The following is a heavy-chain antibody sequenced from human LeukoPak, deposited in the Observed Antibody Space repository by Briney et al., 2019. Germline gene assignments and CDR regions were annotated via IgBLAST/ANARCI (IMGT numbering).Heavy chain of an antibody. V-gene: IGHV3-23*01. CDR2: ISGSGGTT. CDR3: AKVQRSGGNPLGAFDI. J-gene: IGHJ3*02. Sequence: GGSLRLSCAASGLTFSSYAMSWVRQAPGKGLEWVSTISGSGGTTYYAASVKGRFTISRDNSKNTLYLQVNSLRADDTAVYYCAKVQRSGGNPLGAFDIWGQGTMVTVSS. CDR1: GLTFSSYA. D-gene: IGHD1-14*01.